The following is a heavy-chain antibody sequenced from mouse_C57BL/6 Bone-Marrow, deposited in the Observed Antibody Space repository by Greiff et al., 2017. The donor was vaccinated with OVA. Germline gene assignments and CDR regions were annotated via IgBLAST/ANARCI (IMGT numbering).Heavy chain of an antibody. D-gene: IGHD1-1*01. CDR2: IYPRSGNT. CDR1: GYTFTSYG. Sequence: VQLQQSGAELARPGASVKLSCKASGYTFTSYGISWVKQRTGQGLEWIGEIYPRSGNTYYNEKFKGKATLTADKSSSTAYMELRSLTSEDSAVYFCARENIYYYGSNFYFDYWGQGTTLTVSS. V-gene: IGHV1-81*01. J-gene: IGHJ2*01. CDR3: ARENIYYYGSNFYFDY.